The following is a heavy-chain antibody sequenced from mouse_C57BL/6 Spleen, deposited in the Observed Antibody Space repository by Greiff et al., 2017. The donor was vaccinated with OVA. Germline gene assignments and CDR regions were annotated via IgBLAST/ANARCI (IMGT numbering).Heavy chain of an antibody. CDR1: GYAFSSSW. CDR3: ARTGYADYAMDY. Sequence: VQLQQSGPELVKPGASVKISCKASGYAFSSSWMNWVKQRPGQGLEWIGRIYPGDGDTNYNGKFKGKATLTADKSSSTAYMQLSSLTSEDSAVYFCARTGYADYAMDYWGQGTSVTVSS. V-gene: IGHV1-82*01. D-gene: IGHD2-14*01. J-gene: IGHJ4*01. CDR2: IYPGDGDT.